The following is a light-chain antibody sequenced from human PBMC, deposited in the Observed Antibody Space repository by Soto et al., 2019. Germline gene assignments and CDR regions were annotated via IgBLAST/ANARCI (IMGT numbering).Light chain of an antibody. Sequence: QSALTQPASVSGSPGQSITISCTGTSSDVGSYNLVSWYQQHPGKAPKLMIYEVNKRPSGVSNRFSASKSGNTASLTISGLQAEDEADFYCCSYAGSRTLVFGGGTKLTVL. J-gene: IGLJ3*02. V-gene: IGLV2-23*02. CDR1: SSDVGSYNL. CDR2: EVN. CDR3: CSYAGSRTLV.